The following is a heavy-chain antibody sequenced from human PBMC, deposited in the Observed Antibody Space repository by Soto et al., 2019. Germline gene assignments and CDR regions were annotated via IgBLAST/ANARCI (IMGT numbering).Heavy chain of an antibody. CDR1: GGSTSSSDW. D-gene: IGHD1-26*01. CDR2: IHRAGVT. Sequence: QVHLQESGPGLVKPSETLSLTCAISGGSTSSSDWWTWVRQPPGEGLEWIGEIHRAGVTIYNSSLKSRLTISLDHSTTQFSLSLTSVTAAPAAVYFCAGRPEIHPRWGQGILVPVSS. V-gene: IGHV4-4*02. J-gene: IGHJ4*02. CDR3: AGRPEIHPR.